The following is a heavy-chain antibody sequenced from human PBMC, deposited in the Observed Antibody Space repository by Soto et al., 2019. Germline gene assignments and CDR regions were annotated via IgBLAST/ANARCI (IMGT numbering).Heavy chain of an antibody. Sequence: QVQLVESGGGVVQPGRSLRLSCAASGFTFSSYGMHWVRQAPGKGLEWVALVWYDGGNKYYVDSVKGRFTISRDNSKNTPYLEMNSLRDEDTAVYYCVRAAGYSGYDYVYYYGMDVWGQGTTVTVSS. D-gene: IGHD5-12*01. CDR3: VRAAGYSGYDYVYYYGMDV. CDR1: GFTFSSYG. CDR2: VWYDGGNK. J-gene: IGHJ6*02. V-gene: IGHV3-33*01.